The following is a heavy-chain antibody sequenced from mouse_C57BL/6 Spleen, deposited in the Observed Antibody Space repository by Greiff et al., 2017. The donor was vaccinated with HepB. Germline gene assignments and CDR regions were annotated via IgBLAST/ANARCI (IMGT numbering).Heavy chain of an antibody. CDR3: ARHGDGYYGGFAY. Sequence: EVKVVESGGDLVKPGGSLKLSCAASGFTFSSYGMSWVRQTPDKRLEWVATISSGGSYTYYPDSVKGRFTISRDNAKNTLYLQMSSLKSEDTAMYYCARHGDGYYGGFAYWGQGTLVTVSA. V-gene: IGHV5-6*01. CDR2: ISSGGSYT. D-gene: IGHD2-3*01. CDR1: GFTFSSYG. J-gene: IGHJ3*01.